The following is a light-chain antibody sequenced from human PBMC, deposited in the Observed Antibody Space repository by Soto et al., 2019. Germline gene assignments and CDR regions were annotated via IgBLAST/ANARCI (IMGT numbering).Light chain of an antibody. CDR1: QSVSSY. CDR3: QQRSNWPRSFT. J-gene: IGKJ3*01. V-gene: IGKV3-11*01. CDR2: DAS. Sequence: EIVLTQSPATLSLSPGERATLSCRASQSVSSYLAWYQQKPGQAPRLLIYDASNRATGIPARFSGSGSGTDFPLTISSLEPEDFAVYYCQQRSNWPRSFTFGPGTKVDIK.